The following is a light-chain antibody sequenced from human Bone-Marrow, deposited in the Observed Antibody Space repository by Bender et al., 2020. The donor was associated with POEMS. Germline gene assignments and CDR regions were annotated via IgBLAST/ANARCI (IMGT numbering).Light chain of an antibody. CDR1: SSDIGTNTY. CDR2: QGF. CDR3: AAWDDNLDGVL. V-gene: IGLV2-8*01. J-gene: IGLJ2*01. Sequence: QSALIQPPSASGSPGQSVTISCTGTSSDIGTNTYVSWYQQHPGKAPKLLIYQGFERPSGVPGRFSGSKSGTSASLAISGLQSEDEATYYCAAWDDNLDGVLFGGGTKLTVL.